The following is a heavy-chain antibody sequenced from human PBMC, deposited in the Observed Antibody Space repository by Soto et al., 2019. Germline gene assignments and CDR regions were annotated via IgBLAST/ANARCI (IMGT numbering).Heavy chain of an antibody. CDR1: GFTFSSYA. D-gene: IGHD1-26*01. Sequence: EVQLLESGGGLVQPGGSLRLSGAASGFTFSSYAMRWVRQAPVKGLEWVSAISGSGDSTYYADSVKGRFTISRDNSKNTLYLQMNSLRAEDTAVYYCARRGSGSYYDYWGQGTLVTVSS. CDR3: ARRGSGSYYDY. CDR2: ISGSGDST. J-gene: IGHJ4*02. V-gene: IGHV3-23*01.